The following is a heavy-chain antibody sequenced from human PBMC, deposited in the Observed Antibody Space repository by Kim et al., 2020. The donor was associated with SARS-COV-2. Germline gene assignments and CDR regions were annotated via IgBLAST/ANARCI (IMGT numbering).Heavy chain of an antibody. Sequence: YAQKFQGRVTMPRDTSTSTVYMELSSLRSEDTAVYYCARDKKGGSYPFDYWGQGTLVTVSS. CDR3: ARDKKGGSYPFDY. D-gene: IGHD1-26*01. J-gene: IGHJ4*02. V-gene: IGHV1-46*01.